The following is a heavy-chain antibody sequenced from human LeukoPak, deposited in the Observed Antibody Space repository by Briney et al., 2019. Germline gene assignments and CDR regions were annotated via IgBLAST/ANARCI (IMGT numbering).Heavy chain of an antibody. Sequence: SETLSLTCTVSGGSISSYYWSWIRQPPGKGLEWIGYIYYSGCTNYNPSLKSRVTISVDTSKNQFSLKLSSVTAADTAVYYCARLPRHYYYYYMDVWGKGTTVTVSS. V-gene: IGHV4-59*08. CDR1: GGSISSYY. CDR3: ARLPRHYYYYYMDV. J-gene: IGHJ6*03. CDR2: IYYSGCT.